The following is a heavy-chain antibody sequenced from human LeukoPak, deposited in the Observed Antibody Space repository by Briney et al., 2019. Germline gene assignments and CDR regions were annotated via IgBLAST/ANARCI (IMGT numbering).Heavy chain of an antibody. D-gene: IGHD6-6*01. CDR2: ISAYNGNT. V-gene: IGHV1-18*01. CDR1: GYTFTSYG. Sequence: ASVKVSCKASGYTFTSYGISWVRQAPGQGLEWMGWISAYNGNTNYAQKLQGRVTMTTDTSTSTAYMELRSLRSDDTAVYYCAILPSIAARPGFWFDPWGQGTLVTVSS. J-gene: IGHJ5*02. CDR3: AILPSIAARPGFWFDP.